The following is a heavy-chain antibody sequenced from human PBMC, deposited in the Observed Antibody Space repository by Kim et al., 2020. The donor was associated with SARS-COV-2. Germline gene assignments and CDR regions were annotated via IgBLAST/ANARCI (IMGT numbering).Heavy chain of an antibody. CDR1: GGSISSGGYY. CDR2: IYYSGST. Sequence: SETLSLTCTVSGGSISSGGYYWSWIRQHPGKGLEWIGYIYYSGSTYYNPSLKSRVTISVDTSKNQFSLKLSSVTAADTAVYYCARVPTSIAARPGGYYFDYWGQGTLVTVSS. J-gene: IGHJ4*02. CDR3: ARVPTSIAARPGGYYFDY. D-gene: IGHD6-6*01. V-gene: IGHV4-31*03.